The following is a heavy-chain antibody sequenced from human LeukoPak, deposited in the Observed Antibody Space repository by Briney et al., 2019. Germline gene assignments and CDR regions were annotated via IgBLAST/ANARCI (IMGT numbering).Heavy chain of an antibody. CDR3: ASRPTTDY. CDR2: ISSSSSYI. J-gene: IGHJ4*02. Sequence: KSGGSLRLSCAASGFTFSSYSMNWVRQAPGKGLEWVSSISSSSSYINYADSVKGRFTISRDNAKNSLYLQMNSLRAEDTAVYYCASRPTTDYWGQGTLVTVSS. V-gene: IGHV3-21*01. D-gene: IGHD4-17*01. CDR1: GFTFSSYS.